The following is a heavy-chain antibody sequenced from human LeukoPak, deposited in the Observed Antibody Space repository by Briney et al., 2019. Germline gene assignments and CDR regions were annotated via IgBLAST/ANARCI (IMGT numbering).Heavy chain of an antibody. J-gene: IGHJ4*02. D-gene: IGHD3-10*01. CDR1: GFTFTTYW. Sequence: GGSLRLSCAASGFTFTTYWMSWVRQAPGKGLEWVANIKQDGNEKYYVDSVKGRFTISRDNAKNTLYLQMNSLRAEDTAAYYCAHSDDYWGQGTLVTVSS. CDR3: AHSDDY. V-gene: IGHV3-7*01. CDR2: IKQDGNEK.